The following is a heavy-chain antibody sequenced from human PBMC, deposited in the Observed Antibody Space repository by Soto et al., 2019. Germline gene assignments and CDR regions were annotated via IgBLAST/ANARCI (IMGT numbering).Heavy chain of an antibody. J-gene: IGHJ5*02. CDR3: ARVLDIVVVPATFDP. CDR2: ISAYNGNT. D-gene: IGHD2-2*03. V-gene: IGHV1-18*01. Sequence: ASVKVSCKASGYTFTSYGISWVRQAPGQGLEWMGWISAYNGNTNYAQKLQGRVTMTTDTSTSTAYMELRSLRSDDTAVYYCARVLDIVVVPATFDPWGQGTLVTVSS. CDR1: GYTFTSYG.